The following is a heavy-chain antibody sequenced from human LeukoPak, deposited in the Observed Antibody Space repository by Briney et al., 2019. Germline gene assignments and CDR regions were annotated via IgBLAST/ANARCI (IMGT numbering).Heavy chain of an antibody. V-gene: IGHV1-69*06. CDR2: IIPIFGTA. CDR3: ARDPHLYCSSTSCYFNDY. J-gene: IGHJ4*02. Sequence: GASVKVSCKASGGTFSSYAISWVRQAPGQGLEWMGGIIPIFGTANYAQKFQGRVTITADKSTSTAYMELSSLRSADTGVYYCARDPHLYCSSTSCYFNDYWGQGTLVTVSS. D-gene: IGHD2-2*01. CDR1: GGTFSSYA.